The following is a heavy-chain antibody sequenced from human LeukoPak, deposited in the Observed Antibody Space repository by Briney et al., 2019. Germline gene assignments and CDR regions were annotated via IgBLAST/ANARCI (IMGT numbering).Heavy chain of an antibody. J-gene: IGHJ5*02. CDR3: ARHSAATVGHSKWFDP. Sequence: PSETLSLTCIVSGDSLTNHFWSWIRQPPGKGLEWIGWIHYSGSTVYNPSLKSRVTISIYTSKSQFSLKLDSVTAADTAVYYCARHSAATVGHSKWFDPWGQGTLVTVSS. D-gene: IGHD4-23*01. CDR1: GDSLTNHF. V-gene: IGHV4-59*08. CDR2: IHYSGST.